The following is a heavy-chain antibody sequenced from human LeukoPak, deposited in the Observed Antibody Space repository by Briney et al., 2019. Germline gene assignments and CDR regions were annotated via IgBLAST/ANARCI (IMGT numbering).Heavy chain of an antibody. Sequence: GGSLRLSCAASGFTFSDYYMSWIRQAPGKGLEWVSYISSSGSTIYYADSVKGRFTISRDNSKNTLYLQMNSLRAEDTAVYYCAKDHGDYAYFQHWGQGTLVTVSS. V-gene: IGHV3-11*01. CDR2: ISSSGSTI. CDR1: GFTFSDYY. J-gene: IGHJ1*01. CDR3: AKDHGDYAYFQH. D-gene: IGHD4-17*01.